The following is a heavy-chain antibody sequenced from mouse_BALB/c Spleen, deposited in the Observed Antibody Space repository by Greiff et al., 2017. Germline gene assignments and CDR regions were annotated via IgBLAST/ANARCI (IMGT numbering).Heavy chain of an antibody. V-gene: IGHV1-82*01. CDR2: IYPGDGDT. J-gene: IGHJ2*01. Sequence: VQLQQSGPELVKPGASVTISCKASGYAFSSSWMNWVKQRPGQGLEWIGRIYPGDGDTNYNGKFKGKATLTADKSSSTAYMQLSSLTSVDSAVYFCAREGFTTVVAIDYWGQGTTVTVSA. CDR3: AREGFTTVVAIDY. CDR1: GYAFSSSW. D-gene: IGHD1-1*01.